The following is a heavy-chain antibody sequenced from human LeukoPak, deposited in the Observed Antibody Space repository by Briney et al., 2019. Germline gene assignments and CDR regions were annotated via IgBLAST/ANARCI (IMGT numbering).Heavy chain of an antibody. V-gene: IGHV4-59*02. CDR2: IDYPGTT. CDR3: ATYRANESGRGH. Sequence: SETLSLTCSVSGVSVKNDHWTWIRQPSGKGLEWIGKIDYPGTTNYSPSLESRVTISMDTSQNQVTLKLTSVTAADTAIYYCATYRANESGRGHWGQGTLVAVAS. J-gene: IGHJ4*02. CDR1: GVSVKNDH. D-gene: IGHD3-10*01.